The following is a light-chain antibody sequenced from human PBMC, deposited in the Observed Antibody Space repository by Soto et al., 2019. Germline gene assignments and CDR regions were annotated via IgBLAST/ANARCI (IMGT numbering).Light chain of an antibody. CDR3: QHYDNWPPMFT. J-gene: IGKJ3*01. CDR1: QSINSN. V-gene: IGKV3-15*01. Sequence: EIVMTQSPATLSVSPGERATLFCRASQSINSNLAWYQQMPGQAPRLLIYGASTRATGIPARFDGSGAGTEFTLTISSLQSDDSAVYYCQHYDNWPPMFTFGPGTKVDVK. CDR2: GAS.